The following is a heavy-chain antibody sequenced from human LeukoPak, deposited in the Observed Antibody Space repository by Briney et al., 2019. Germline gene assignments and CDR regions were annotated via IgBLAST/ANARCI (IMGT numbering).Heavy chain of an antibody. Sequence: GGSLRLSCAASGFTFSSYWMHWARQAPGKGLVWVSRINSDGSSTSYADSVKGRFTISRDNAKNTLYLQMNSLRAEDTAVYYCARDERWLQPFDYWGQGTLVTVSS. CDR3: ARDERWLQPFDY. J-gene: IGHJ4*02. CDR2: INSDGSST. D-gene: IGHD5-24*01. CDR1: GFTFSSYW. V-gene: IGHV3-74*01.